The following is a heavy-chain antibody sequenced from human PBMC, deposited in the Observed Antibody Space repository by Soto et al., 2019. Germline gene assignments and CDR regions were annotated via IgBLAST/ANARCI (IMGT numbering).Heavy chain of an antibody. J-gene: IGHJ4*02. D-gene: IGHD1-1*01. CDR2: TYYRSKWYN. Sequence: SPTLSLTCAISGDSVSSNSAAWNWIRQSPSRGLEWLGRTYYRSKWYNDYAVSVKSRITINPDPSKNQFSLQLNSVTPEDTAVYYCAREVIGNPRGGVEIDYWGQGTLVTVSS. CDR1: GDSVSSNSAA. V-gene: IGHV6-1*01. CDR3: AREVIGNPRGGVEIDY.